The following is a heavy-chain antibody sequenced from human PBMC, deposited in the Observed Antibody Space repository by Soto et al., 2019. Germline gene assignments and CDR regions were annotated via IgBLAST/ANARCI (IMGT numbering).Heavy chain of an antibody. CDR2: IIPIFGTA. CDR1: GGTFSIYA. D-gene: IGHD2-2*01. Sequence: SVKVSCKAAGGTFSIYAISCVLQSPLQWLDWMGGIIPIFGTANYAQKFQGRVTITADKSTSTAYMELSSLRSEDTAVYYCAREFRRLEDIVVVPAAYYFDYWGQGTLVTVSS. CDR3: AREFRRLEDIVVVPAAYYFDY. V-gene: IGHV1-69*06. J-gene: IGHJ4*02.